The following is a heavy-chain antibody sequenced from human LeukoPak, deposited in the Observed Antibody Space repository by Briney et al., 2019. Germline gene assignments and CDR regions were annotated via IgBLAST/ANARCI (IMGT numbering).Heavy chain of an antibody. J-gene: IGHJ3*02. CDR2: FNPSSGGT. CDR3: AKVASTTRRHDAFDI. V-gene: IGHV1-2*02. D-gene: IGHD1-1*01. CDR1: GYTLTDYY. Sequence: ASVKVSRKASGYTLTDYYIHWVRQAPGQGLEWMGWFNPSSGGTIYAQKFQGRVTMTRDMSISTAYMELSRLRSDDTAVYFCAKVASTTRRHDAFDIWGQGTLVTVSS.